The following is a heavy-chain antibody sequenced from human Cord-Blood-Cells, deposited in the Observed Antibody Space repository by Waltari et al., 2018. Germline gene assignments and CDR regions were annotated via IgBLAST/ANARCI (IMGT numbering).Heavy chain of an antibody. V-gene: IGHV3-7*01. CDR2: IKQDGSEK. D-gene: IGHD3-9*01. J-gene: IGHJ4*02. CDR1: GFTFSSYW. Sequence: LVESGGGLVQPGGSLRLSCAASGFTFSSYWMSWVRQAPGKGLEWVANIKQDGSEKYYVDSVKGRFTISRDNAKNSLYLQMNSLRAEDTAVYYCAREGYYDILTGYFDYLGQGTLVTVSS. CDR3: AREGYYDILTGYFDY.